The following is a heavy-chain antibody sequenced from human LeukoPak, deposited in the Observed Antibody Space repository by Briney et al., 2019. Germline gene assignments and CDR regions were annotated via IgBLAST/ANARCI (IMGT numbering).Heavy chain of an antibody. D-gene: IGHD1-26*01. CDR2: INSDGSNS. V-gene: IGHV3-74*01. J-gene: IGHJ3*02. Sequence: GGSLRLSCAASGFTFSSYSMNWVRQAPGKGLVWVSRINSDGSNSTYADSVRGRFTISRDNAKNTLYLQMSSLRAEDTAVYYCARDFGMAGATNAFDTWGQGTMVTVSS. CDR3: ARDFGMAGATNAFDT. CDR1: GFTFSSYS.